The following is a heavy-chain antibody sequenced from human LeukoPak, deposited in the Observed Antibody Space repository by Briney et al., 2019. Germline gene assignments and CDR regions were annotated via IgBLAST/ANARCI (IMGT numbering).Heavy chain of an antibody. CDR3: ARGVVAAAGGYFDL. J-gene: IGHJ4*02. CDR2: INHSGST. D-gene: IGHD2-15*01. CDR1: GGSFSGYY. Sequence: SETLSLTCAVYGGSFSGYYWSWIRQPPGKGLEWIGEINHSGSTKYNPSLESRVTISVDTSKNQFSLKVTSVTAADTAVYYCARGVVAAAGGYFDLWGQGTLVTVSS. V-gene: IGHV4-34*01.